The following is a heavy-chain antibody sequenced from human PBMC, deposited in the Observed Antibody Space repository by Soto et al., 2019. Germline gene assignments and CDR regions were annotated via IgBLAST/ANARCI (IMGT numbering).Heavy chain of an antibody. D-gene: IGHD3-22*01. J-gene: IGHJ6*02. CDR1: GGSISSGGYY. Sequence: KTSETLSLTCTVSGGSISSGGYYWSWIRQHPGKGLEWIGYIYYSGSTYYNPSLKSRVTISVDTSKNQFSLKLSSVTAADTAVYYCARGPYYYDSSGYYRSDYYYGMDVWGQGTTVTVSS. V-gene: IGHV4-31*03. CDR2: IYYSGST. CDR3: ARGPYYYDSSGYYRSDYYYGMDV.